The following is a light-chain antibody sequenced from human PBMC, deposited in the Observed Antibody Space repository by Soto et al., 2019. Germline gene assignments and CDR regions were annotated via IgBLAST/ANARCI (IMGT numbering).Light chain of an antibody. Sequence: QSVLTQPPSASATPGQRVTISCSGSNSNIGGNSVSWYQQLPGTAPKLLIYDDNKRPSGIPDRFSGSKSGTSATLGITGFQTGDEADYYCGSWDSSLSAYVFGTGTKVTVL. CDR1: NSNIGGNS. V-gene: IGLV1-51*01. CDR3: GSWDSSLSAYV. CDR2: DDN. J-gene: IGLJ1*01.